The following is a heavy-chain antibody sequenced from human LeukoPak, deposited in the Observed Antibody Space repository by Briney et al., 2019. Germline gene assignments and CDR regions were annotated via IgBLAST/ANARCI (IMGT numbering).Heavy chain of an antibody. D-gene: IGHD2-15*01. Sequence: PGGSLRLSCVASGFTFSSYGMHWVRPAPGKGLEWVAVLSYDGSNKYDADSVKGRFTISRDNSKNTLYLQMNSLRAEDTAVYYCAKDLAVVVVAADAFDYWGQGTLVTVSS. V-gene: IGHV3-30*18. CDR2: LSYDGSNK. CDR1: GFTFSSYG. CDR3: AKDLAVVVVAADAFDY. J-gene: IGHJ4*02.